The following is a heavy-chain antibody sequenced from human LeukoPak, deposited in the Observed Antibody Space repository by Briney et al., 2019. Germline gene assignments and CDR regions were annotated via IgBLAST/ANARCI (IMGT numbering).Heavy chain of an antibody. V-gene: IGHV3-74*01. CDR2: INSDGSST. J-gene: IGHJ4*02. CDR1: GLTFSDAW. CDR3: ARGWPGIAAAGTRYSFGY. Sequence: GGSLRLSCVLSGLTFSDAWMSWVRQAPGKGLVWVSRINSDGSSTSYADSVKGRFTISRDNAKNTLYLQMNSLRAEDTAVYFCARGWPGIAAAGTRYSFGYWGQGTLVTVSS. D-gene: IGHD6-13*01.